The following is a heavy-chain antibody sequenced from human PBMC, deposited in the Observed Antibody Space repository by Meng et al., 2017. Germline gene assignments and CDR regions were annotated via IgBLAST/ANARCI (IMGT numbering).Heavy chain of an antibody. CDR1: GYTFTSYT. Sequence: VHLCKFGAEVEKPGDSVKVSCKASGYTFTSYTIHWVRQAPGQSLAWMGWIKSANGDAKYSQKFQGRLTLTRDTSASTAYLELSSLTFEDAAVYYCARGTGSSWFDPWGQGTLVTVSS. J-gene: IGHJ5*02. D-gene: IGHD6-13*01. CDR2: IKSANGDA. CDR3: ARGTGSSWFDP. V-gene: IGHV1-3*01.